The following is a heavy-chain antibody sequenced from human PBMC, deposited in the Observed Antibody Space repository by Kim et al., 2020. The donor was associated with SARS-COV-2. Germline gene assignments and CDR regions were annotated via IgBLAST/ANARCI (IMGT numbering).Heavy chain of an antibody. J-gene: IGHJ4*02. CDR2: ITGNDGST. CDR1: GFTFSNYG. V-gene: IGHV3-23*01. Sequence: GGSLRLSCAASGFTFSNYGMTWVRQAPGKGLEWVSAITGNDGSTYYSDSVKGRFTISRDNSRSTPYLQMNSRRAEDTSIYYCAKIGGFDSWGQGTLVTVS. CDR3: AKIGGFDS.